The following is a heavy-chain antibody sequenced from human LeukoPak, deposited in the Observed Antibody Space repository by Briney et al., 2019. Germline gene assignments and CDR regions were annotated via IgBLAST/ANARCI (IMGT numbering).Heavy chain of an antibody. CDR2: IYYSGST. D-gene: IGHD3-10*01. V-gene: IGHV4-59*12. J-gene: IGHJ4*02. Sequence: SETLSLTCTVSGGSISSYYWSWIRQPPGKGLERIGYIYYSGSTNYNPSLKSRVTMSVDTSKNQFSLKLSSVTAADTAVYYCAREGITMVRGVIDYWGQGTLVTVSS. CDR1: GGSISSYY. CDR3: AREGITMVRGVIDY.